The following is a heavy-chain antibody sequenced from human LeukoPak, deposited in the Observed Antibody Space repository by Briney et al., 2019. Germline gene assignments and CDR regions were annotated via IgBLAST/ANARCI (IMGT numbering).Heavy chain of an antibody. V-gene: IGHV1-69*05. CDR1: GGTFSSYA. J-gene: IGHJ4*02. D-gene: IGHD3-3*01. CDR2: IIPIFGTA. CDR3: AISARYYDFWSGPYVDH. Sequence: ASVKVSXKASGGTFSSYAISWVRQAPGQGLEWMGRIIPIFGTANYAQKFQGRVTITTDESTSTAYMELSSLRSEDTAVYYCAISARYYDFWSGPYVDHWGQGTLVTVSS.